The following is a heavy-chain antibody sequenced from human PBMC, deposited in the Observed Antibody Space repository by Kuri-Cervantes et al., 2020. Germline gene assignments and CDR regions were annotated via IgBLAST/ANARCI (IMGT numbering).Heavy chain of an antibody. CDR2: IWYDGSNK. CDR1: GFTFSSYG. CDR3: ARDLGESGY. D-gene: IGHD7-27*01. V-gene: IGHV3-33*08. Sequence: GESLKISCAASGFTFSSYGMHWARQATGKGLEWVAVIWYDGSNKYYADSVKGRFTISRDNSKNTLYLQMNSLRAEDTAVYYCARDLGESGYWGQGTLVTVSS. J-gene: IGHJ4*02.